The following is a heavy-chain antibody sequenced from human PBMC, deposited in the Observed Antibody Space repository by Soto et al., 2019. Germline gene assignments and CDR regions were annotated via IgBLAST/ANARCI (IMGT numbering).Heavy chain of an antibody. CDR1: GFTFSYYS. V-gene: IGHV3-11*06. D-gene: IGHD6-13*01. CDR2: ISSSSVYT. CDR3: ARTNMYTSSWFLGY. Sequence: GGSLRLSCAASGFTFSYYSMIWIRQAPGKGLQWVSYISSSSVYTNYADSVKGRFTISRDNAKNSLFLQMNSLRAEDTAIYYCARTNMYTSSWFLGYWGQGTLVTVSS. J-gene: IGHJ4*02.